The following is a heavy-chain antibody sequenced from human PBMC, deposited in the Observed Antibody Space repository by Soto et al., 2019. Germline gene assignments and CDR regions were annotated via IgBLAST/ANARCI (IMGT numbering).Heavy chain of an antibody. CDR2: ISGSGGST. CDR1: GFTFSSYA. Sequence: GGSLRLSCAASGFTFSSYAMSWVRQAPGKGLEWVSAISGSGGSTYYADSVKSRITFNPDTSKNQFSLQLNSVSPEDTAIYYCAREPNYYGMDVWGQGTTVTVSS. V-gene: IGHV3-23*01. CDR3: AREPNYYGMDV. J-gene: IGHJ6*02.